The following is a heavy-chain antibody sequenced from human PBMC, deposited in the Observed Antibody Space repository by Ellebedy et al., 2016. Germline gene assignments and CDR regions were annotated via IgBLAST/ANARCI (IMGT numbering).Heavy chain of an antibody. CDR2: MNPNSGNT. CDR3: ARVSGQWLVRSLGY. Sequence: ASVKVSCKASGYTFTSYDINWVRQATGQGLEWMGWMNPNSGNTGYAQKFQGRVTMTRNTSISTAYMELSSLRSEDTAVYYCARVSGQWLVRSLGYWGQGTLVTVSS. CDR1: GYTFTSYD. D-gene: IGHD6-19*01. V-gene: IGHV1-8*01. J-gene: IGHJ4*02.